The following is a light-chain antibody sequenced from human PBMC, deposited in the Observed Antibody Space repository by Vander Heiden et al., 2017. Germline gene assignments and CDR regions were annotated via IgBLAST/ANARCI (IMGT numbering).Light chain of an antibody. CDR2: AAS. J-gene: IGKJ1*01. CDR1: QSISSY. V-gene: IGKV1-39*01. CDR3: QQSYSTTWM. Sequence: DIQMTQSPSSLSASVGDRVTITCRASQSISSYLNWYQQKPGKAPKLLIYAASSLQSGGPSRCSGSGSGTDGTLTISSLQPEDFATYYCQQSYSTTWMFGQGTKVDIK.